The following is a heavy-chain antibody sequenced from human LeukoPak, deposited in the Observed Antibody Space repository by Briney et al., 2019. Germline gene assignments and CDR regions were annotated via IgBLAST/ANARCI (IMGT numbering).Heavy chain of an antibody. CDR3: AKDITPSSKSGYFDY. CDR2: ISWDGGST. D-gene: IGHD4-11*01. V-gene: IGHV3-43*01. Sequence: PGGSLRLSCAASGFTFDDFTMHWVRQAPGKGLEWVSLISWDGGSTYYADSVKGRFTISRDNSKNSLYLQMNSLRTEDTALYYCAKDITPSSKSGYFDYWGQGTLVTVSP. J-gene: IGHJ4*02. CDR1: GFTFDDFT.